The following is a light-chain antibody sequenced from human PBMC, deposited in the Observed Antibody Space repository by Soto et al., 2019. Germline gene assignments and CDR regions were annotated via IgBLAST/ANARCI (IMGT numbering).Light chain of an antibody. V-gene: IGLV7-43*01. J-gene: IGLJ2*01. CDR1: TGAVTSAYY. Sequence: QAVVTQESSLTVSPGETVTLTCASSTGAVTSAYYPSWFQQQPGQAPRALIYSTDNKDSCTPARFSGSILGDKAALTVSGVQPEDEADYYCLLSDGGSQVFGGGTKLTVL. CDR3: LLSDGGSQV. CDR2: STD.